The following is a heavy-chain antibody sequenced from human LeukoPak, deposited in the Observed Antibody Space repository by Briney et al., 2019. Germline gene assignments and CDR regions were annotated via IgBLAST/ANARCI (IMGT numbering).Heavy chain of an antibody. CDR2: IDPGDSDT. CDR3: ARMTSQKWFDP. Sequence: GESLKISCKGSGYSFSSYWIAWVRQMPGKDLEWMGIIDPGDSDTRYSPSFEGQVTISADKSISTAYLQWSSLKASDSAMYYCARMTSQKWFDPWGQGTLVTVCS. V-gene: IGHV5-51*01. J-gene: IGHJ5*02. D-gene: IGHD4-11*01. CDR1: GYSFSSYW.